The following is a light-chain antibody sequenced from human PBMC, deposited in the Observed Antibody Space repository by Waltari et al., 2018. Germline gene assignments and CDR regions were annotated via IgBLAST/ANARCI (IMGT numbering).Light chain of an antibody. J-gene: IGKJ5*01. CDR3: HQFGESPDT. V-gene: IGKV3-20*01. Sequence: ELVLPQSPGTLSLSPGDGATLSCSARQNLSSSHLAWYQQKPGQAPRLLMNGASRRATGIPDRFSGSGSGTDFTLTISRLEPEDFAVFYCHQFGESPDTFGQGTRLEIK. CDR1: QNLSSSH. CDR2: GAS.